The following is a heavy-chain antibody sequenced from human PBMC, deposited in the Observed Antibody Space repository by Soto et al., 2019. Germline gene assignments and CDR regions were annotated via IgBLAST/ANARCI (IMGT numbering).Heavy chain of an antibody. Sequence: SVKVSCKASGGTFSSYAISWVRQAPGQGLEWMGGIIPIFGAANYAQKFQGRVTITADESTSTAYMELSSLRSEDTAVYYCASIETYYYDSSGYYPMDYWGQGTLVTVSS. J-gene: IGHJ4*02. CDR2: IIPIFGAA. V-gene: IGHV1-69*13. D-gene: IGHD3-22*01. CDR1: GGTFSSYA. CDR3: ASIETYYYDSSGYYPMDY.